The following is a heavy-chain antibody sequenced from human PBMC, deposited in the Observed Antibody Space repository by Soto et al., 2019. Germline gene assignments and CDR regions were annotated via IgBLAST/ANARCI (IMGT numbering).Heavy chain of an antibody. CDR3: ARQQLVEAYYYYGMDV. D-gene: IGHD6-13*01. CDR1: GYSFTSYW. CDR2: IYPGDSDT. Sequence: PGESLKISCKGSGYSFTSYWIGWVRQMPGKGLEWMGIIYPGDSDTRYSLSFQGQVTISADKSISTAYLQWSSLKASDTAMYYCARQQLVEAYYYYGMDVWGQGTTVTVSS. J-gene: IGHJ6*02. V-gene: IGHV5-51*01.